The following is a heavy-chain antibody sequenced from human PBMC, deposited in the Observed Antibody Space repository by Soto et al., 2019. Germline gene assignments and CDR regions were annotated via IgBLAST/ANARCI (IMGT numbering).Heavy chain of an antibody. CDR1: GFTFRSYG. V-gene: IGHV3-30*18. Sequence: QVQLVESGGGVVQPGRSLRLSCAASGFTFRSYGMHWVLQAPGKGLEWVAVISYDGSNKYYADSVKGRFTISRDNSKNTLYLQMNSLRAEDTAVYYCAKDLDSSLAQWGQGTLVTVSS. J-gene: IGHJ4*02. CDR3: AKDLDSSLAQ. D-gene: IGHD3-22*01. CDR2: ISYDGSNK.